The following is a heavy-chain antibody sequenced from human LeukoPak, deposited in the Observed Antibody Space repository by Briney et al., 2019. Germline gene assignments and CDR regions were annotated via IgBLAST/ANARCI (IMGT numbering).Heavy chain of an antibody. CDR1: GFTFRTYW. J-gene: IGHJ4*02. CDR3: ARENWYLDN. Sequence: GGSLRLSCAASGFTFRTYWMHWVRQVPGKGPVWVSRMNTDGRNIGYADSVKGRFTISRDNAKNTLYLQMNSLRAEDTAVYYCARENWYLDNWGQGTLVTVSS. CDR2: MNTDGRNI. V-gene: IGHV3-74*01. D-gene: IGHD2-15*01.